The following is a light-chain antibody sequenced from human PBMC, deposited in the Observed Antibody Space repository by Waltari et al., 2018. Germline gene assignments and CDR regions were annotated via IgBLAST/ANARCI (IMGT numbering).Light chain of an antibody. CDR2: DAS. Sequence: EIVLTQSPGTLSLSPGERATLSCRASQSVGKYLVWYQQKPGQVPRLLIYDASTRATGIPDRFSGSGSGTDFSLTISRLEPEDFAVYYCQKYVNLPATFGQGTRVEIK. CDR3: QKYVNLPAT. V-gene: IGKV3-20*01. CDR1: QSVGKY. J-gene: IGKJ1*01.